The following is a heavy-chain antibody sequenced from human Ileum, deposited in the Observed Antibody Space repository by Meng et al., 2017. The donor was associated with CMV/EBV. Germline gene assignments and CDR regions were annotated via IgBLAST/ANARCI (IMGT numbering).Heavy chain of an antibody. V-gene: IGHV3-11*06. CDR1: GFTFSDYY. CDR2: ISSTSSYT. J-gene: IGHJ4*02. D-gene: IGHD5-12*01. Sequence: QVHLVESGGGLVKAGGSLRLSCVASGFTFSDYYMSWIRQAPGKGLEWISYISSTSSYTDYADSVKGRFTISRDNAKNSLYLEVNNLRAEDTALYYCVRNPSLRSPPDYWGQGILVTVSS. CDR3: VRNPSLRSPPDY.